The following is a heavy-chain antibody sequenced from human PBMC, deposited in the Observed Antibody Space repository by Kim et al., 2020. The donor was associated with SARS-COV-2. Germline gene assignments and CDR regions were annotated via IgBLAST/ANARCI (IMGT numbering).Heavy chain of an antibody. J-gene: IGHJ1*01. D-gene: IGHD6-19*01. Sequence: GGSLRLSCAASGFTFSSYAMHWVRQAPGKGLEWVAVISYDGSNKYYADSVKGRFTISRDNSKNTLYLQMNSLRAEDTAVYYCARGVELFSGPNEYFQHWGQGTLVTVSS. V-gene: IGHV3-30-3*01. CDR1: GFTFSSYA. CDR2: ISYDGSNK. CDR3: ARGVELFSGPNEYFQH.